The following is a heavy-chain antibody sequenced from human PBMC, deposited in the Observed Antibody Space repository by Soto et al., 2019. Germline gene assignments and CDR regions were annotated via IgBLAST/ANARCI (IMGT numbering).Heavy chain of an antibody. J-gene: IGHJ5*02. V-gene: IGHV1-2*02. CDR2: MNPRSGGT. CDR1: GYTFTNYY. Sequence: ASVKVSCKASGYTFTNYYMHWVRQAPGQGLEWMGWMNPRSGGTKYAQAFQDRVTMTRDASISTAYMEMTSLRHGDTAVYFCARSDDSNHYPRDLWGPGTLVTVSS. D-gene: IGHD4-4*01. CDR3: ARSDDSNHYPRDL.